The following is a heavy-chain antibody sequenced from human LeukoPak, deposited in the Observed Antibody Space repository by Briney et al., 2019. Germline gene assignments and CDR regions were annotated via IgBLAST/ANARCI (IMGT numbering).Heavy chain of an antibody. CDR2: ISAYNGNT. V-gene: IGHV1-18*01. D-gene: IGHD2-15*01. CDR3: ASGYCSGGSCYGLLDY. CDR1: GYTFTTYG. Sequence: ASVKVSCKASGYTFTTYGISWVGQAPGQGLEWTGWISAYNGNTNYAQKLQGRVTMTTDTSTKTAYMELRSLRPDDTAVYYCASGYCSGGSCYGLLDYWGQGTLVIVSS. J-gene: IGHJ4*02.